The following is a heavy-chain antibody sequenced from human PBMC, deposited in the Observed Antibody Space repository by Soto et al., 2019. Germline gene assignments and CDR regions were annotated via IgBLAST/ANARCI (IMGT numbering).Heavy chain of an antibody. CDR1: GFTFSSYA. CDR3: ACDRPGEHPYFYY. D-gene: IGHD3-16*01. J-gene: IGHJ4*02. CDR2: ISSNGGST. V-gene: IGHV3-64*01. Sequence: GGSLRLSCAASGFTFSSYAMHWVRQAPGKGLEYVSAISSNGGSTYYANSVKGRFTISRDNSKNTQYLQMRSLRADDKAVYYCACDRPGEHPYFYYWGQGVLVTVSS.